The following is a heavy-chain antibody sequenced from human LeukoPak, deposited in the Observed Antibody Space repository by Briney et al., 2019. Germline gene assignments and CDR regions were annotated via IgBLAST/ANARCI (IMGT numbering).Heavy chain of an antibody. CDR1: GDSISSYY. Sequence: PSETLSLTCTVSGDSISSYYWSWIRQPPGKGLEWIGYLYYSGSNNYNPSLKSRVTISVDMSKNQFSLKLSSVTAADTAVYYCARFRGSAKGDYWGQGTLVTVPS. CDR2: LYYSGSN. D-gene: IGHD3-10*01. CDR3: ARFRGSAKGDY. V-gene: IGHV4-59*01. J-gene: IGHJ4*02.